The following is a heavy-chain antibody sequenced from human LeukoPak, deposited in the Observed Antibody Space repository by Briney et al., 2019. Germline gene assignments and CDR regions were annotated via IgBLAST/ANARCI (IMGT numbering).Heavy chain of an antibody. CDR2: ISGSGGST. CDR3: AKGSDFWSSAGDWFDP. D-gene: IGHD3-3*01. J-gene: IGHJ5*02. CDR1: GFTFSNAW. Sequence: GGSLRLSCAASGFTFSNAWMSWVRQAPGKGLEWVSAISGSGGSTYYADSVKGRFTTSRDNSKNTLYLQMNSLRAEDTAVYYCAKGSDFWSSAGDWFDPWGQGTLVTVSS. V-gene: IGHV3-23*01.